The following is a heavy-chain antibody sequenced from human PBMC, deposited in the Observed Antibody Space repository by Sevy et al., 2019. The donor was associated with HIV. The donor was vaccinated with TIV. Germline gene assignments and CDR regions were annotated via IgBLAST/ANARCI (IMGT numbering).Heavy chain of an antibody. D-gene: IGHD2-15*01. CDR2: ISRSSSTI. Sequence: GGSLRLSCAASGFTFSSYTMNWVRQAPGKGLEWVSYISRSSSTIYYADSVKGRFTISRDNAKNSLYLQMNSLRAEDTAVYYCARVGIVVGGAFDIWGQGTMVTVSS. CDR1: GFTFSSYT. J-gene: IGHJ3*02. V-gene: IGHV3-48*01. CDR3: ARVGIVVGGAFDI.